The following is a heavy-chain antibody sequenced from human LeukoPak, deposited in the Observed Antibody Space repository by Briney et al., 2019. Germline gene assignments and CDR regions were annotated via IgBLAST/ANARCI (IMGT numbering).Heavy chain of an antibody. D-gene: IGHD2-8*01. CDR1: GFTSSSYA. J-gene: IGHJ4*02. V-gene: IGHV3-23*01. CDR3: AKGQDIVLMVYAFDY. CDR2: ISGSGGST. Sequence: GGSLRLSCAASGFTSSSYAMSWVRQAPGKGLEWVSAISGSGGSTYYADSVRGRFTISRGNSKNTLYLQMNSLRAEDTAVYYCAKGQDIVLMVYAFDYWGQGTLVTVSS.